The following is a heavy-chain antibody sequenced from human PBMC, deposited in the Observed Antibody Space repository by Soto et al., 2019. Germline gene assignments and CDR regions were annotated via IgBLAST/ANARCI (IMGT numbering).Heavy chain of an antibody. CDR3: ARGHGVATTMGWFDP. Sequence: QVQLVESGGGVVQPGRSLRLSCAASGFTFSSYGIHWVRQAPGKGLEWVAVIYYDGSNKYYADSVKGRFTISRDNYKNTLYLQMTSLRADDTAVYYCARGHGVATTMGWFDPWGQGTLVTVSS. V-gene: IGHV3-33*01. CDR2: IYYDGSNK. CDR1: GFTFSSYG. D-gene: IGHD5-12*01. J-gene: IGHJ5*02.